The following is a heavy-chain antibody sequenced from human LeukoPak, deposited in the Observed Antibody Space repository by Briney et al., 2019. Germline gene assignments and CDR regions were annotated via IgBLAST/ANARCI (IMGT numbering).Heavy chain of an antibody. CDR2: ISGSGGST. CDR3: AKGGYSSSWVDY. J-gene: IGHJ4*02. V-gene: IGHV3-23*01. Sequence: GGSLRLSCAASGFIFSTYAMSWVRQAPGKGLEWVSAISGSGGSTYYADSVKGRFTISRDNSKNTLYLQMNSLRAEDTAVYYCAKGGYSSSWVDYWGQGTLVTVSS. CDR1: GFIFSTYA. D-gene: IGHD6-13*01.